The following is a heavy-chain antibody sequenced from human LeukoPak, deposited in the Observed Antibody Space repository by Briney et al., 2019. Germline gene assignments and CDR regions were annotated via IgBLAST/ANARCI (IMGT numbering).Heavy chain of an antibody. CDR2: IIPIFGTA. Sequence: SVKVSCKASGGTFSSYAISWVRQAHGQGLEWMGGIIPIFGTANYAQKFKGRVTITADESTSTAYMELSRLRSEDTAVYYCARRKIAVAGTGTNWFDPWGQGTLVTVSS. CDR1: GGTFSSYA. D-gene: IGHD6-19*01. J-gene: IGHJ5*02. V-gene: IGHV1-69*13. CDR3: ARRKIAVAGTGTNWFDP.